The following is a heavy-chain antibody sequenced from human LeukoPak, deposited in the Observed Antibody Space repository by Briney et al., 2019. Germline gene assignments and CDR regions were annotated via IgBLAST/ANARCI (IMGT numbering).Heavy chain of an antibody. V-gene: IGHV4-4*02. J-gene: IGHJ6*02. Sequence: PSESLSLTCSVSGGSISSSHWWSWVRQPPGKGLEWIGEVHHSGSNENPSLKSRITISADKAKNHFSLKLRSVTAADTAVYYCARKYYSGSGAIYGMDVWGQGTTVTVS. CDR1: GGSISSSHW. CDR3: ARKYYSGSGAIYGMDV. D-gene: IGHD3-10*01. CDR2: VHHSGS.